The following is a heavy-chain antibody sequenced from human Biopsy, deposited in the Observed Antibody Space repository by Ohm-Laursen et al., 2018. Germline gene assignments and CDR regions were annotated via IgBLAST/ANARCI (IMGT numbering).Heavy chain of an antibody. CDR1: GDSVSSNSAA. Sequence: SETLSLTCAISGDSVSSNSAAWNWLRQSPSRGLEWLGRTYYRYKWYNDYAVSVKSRITINPDTSKNQFSLRLSSVTAADTAVYYCASLGRYCSGENCYGIDYWGQGILVTVSS. V-gene: IGHV6-1*01. J-gene: IGHJ4*02. D-gene: IGHD2-15*01. CDR3: ASLGRYCSGENCYGIDY. CDR2: TYYRYKWYN.